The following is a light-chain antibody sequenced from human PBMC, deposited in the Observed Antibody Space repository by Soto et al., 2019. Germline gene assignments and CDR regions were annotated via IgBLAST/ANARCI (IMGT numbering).Light chain of an antibody. CDR3: TSYASGSSHVV. J-gene: IGLJ2*01. CDR1: SSDIGGYDY. Sequence: QSVLTQPASVSGSPGQSITLSCTGTSSDIGGYDYVSWYQRHPGKAPKLIIYDVNNRPSGVSNRFSGSKSGNTASLTISGLQAEDEGDYYCTSYASGSSHVVFGGGTNVTVL. V-gene: IGLV2-14*01. CDR2: DVN.